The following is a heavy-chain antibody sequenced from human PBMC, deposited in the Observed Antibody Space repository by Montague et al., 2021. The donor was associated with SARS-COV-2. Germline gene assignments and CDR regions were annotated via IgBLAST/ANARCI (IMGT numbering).Heavy chain of an antibody. J-gene: IGHJ4*02. CDR1: GGSISSSTYY. CDR2: NYLHGNA. Sequence: SETLSLTCTVSGGSISSSTYYWGWLRQSPGKGLEWIGSNYLHGNAYYNPSLNSRVTISLDTSNNQFSSRLTSVTTSDTAVYYCARGRVTRAGFDYWGQGIRVIVSS. CDR3: ARGRVTRAGFDY. D-gene: IGHD2-21*02. V-gene: IGHV4-39*07.